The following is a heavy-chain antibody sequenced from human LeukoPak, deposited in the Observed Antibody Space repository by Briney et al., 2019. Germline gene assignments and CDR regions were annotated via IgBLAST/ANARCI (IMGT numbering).Heavy chain of an antibody. V-gene: IGHV3-7*01. D-gene: IGHD2-2*01. Sequence: GGFLRLSCAASGFTFSNYWMSWVRQAPGKGPEWVANIKQDGSEKYYVDSVKGRFTISRDNAKNSMYLQMNSLRAEDTAVYSCARGDSSTTWQDWFDPWGQGTLVTVSS. CDR3: ARGDSSTTWQDWFDP. CDR1: GFTFSNYW. CDR2: IKQDGSEK. J-gene: IGHJ5*02.